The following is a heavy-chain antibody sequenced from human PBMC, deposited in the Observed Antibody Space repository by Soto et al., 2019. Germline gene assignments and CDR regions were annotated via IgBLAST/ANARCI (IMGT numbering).Heavy chain of an antibody. J-gene: IGHJ6*02. CDR2: ISGSGGST. CDR3: AKVVAAISGGMDV. CDR1: GFTFSSYA. Sequence: EVQLLESGGGLVQPGGSLRLSCAASGFTFSSYAMSWVRQAPGKGLEWVSAISGSGGSTYYADSVKGRFTISRDTSKNSQYLQMNSLRSEDTAVYYCAKVVAAISGGMDVWGQGTTVTVSS. D-gene: IGHD5-12*01. V-gene: IGHV3-23*01.